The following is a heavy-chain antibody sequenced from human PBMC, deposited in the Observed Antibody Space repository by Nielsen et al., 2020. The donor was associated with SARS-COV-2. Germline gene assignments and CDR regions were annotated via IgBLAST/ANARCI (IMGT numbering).Heavy chain of an antibody. D-gene: IGHD2-2*01. Sequence: LRLSCTVSGGSISSGGYYWSWIRQHPGKGLEWIGYIYYSGSTYYNPSLKSRVTISVDTSKNQFSLKLSSVTAADTAVYYCAGGERGYCSSTSCYGMDVWGQGTTVTVSS. CDR1: GGSISSGGYY. J-gene: IGHJ6*02. CDR3: AGGERGYCSSTSCYGMDV. V-gene: IGHV4-31*03. CDR2: IYYSGST.